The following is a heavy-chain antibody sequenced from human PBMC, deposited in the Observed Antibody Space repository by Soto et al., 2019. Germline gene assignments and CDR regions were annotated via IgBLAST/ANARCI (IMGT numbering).Heavy chain of an antibody. CDR2: ISAYNGNT. CDR3: AKDPYGSGSYYNLYYYYGMDV. Sequence: ASVKVSCKASGYTFTNFGISWVRQAPGQGLEWMGWISAYNGNTNYAQNFQGRVTMTTDTSTSTAYMELRSLRSDDTAVYYCAKDPYGSGSYYNLYYYYGMDVWGQGTTVTVSS. V-gene: IGHV1-18*01. CDR1: GYTFTNFG. D-gene: IGHD3-10*01. J-gene: IGHJ6*02.